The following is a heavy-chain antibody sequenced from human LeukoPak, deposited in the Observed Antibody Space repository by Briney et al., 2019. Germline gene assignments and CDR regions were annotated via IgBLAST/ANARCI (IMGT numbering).Heavy chain of an antibody. D-gene: IGHD2-15*01. CDR1: GGTFSSYA. CDR3: ARGTDCSGGSCYYYYGMDV. Sequence: SVKVSCKASGGTFSSYAISWMRQAPGQGLEWMGRIIPILGIANYAQKFQGRVTITADKSTSTAYMELSSLRSEDTAVYYCARGTDCSGGSCYYYYGMDVWGQGTTVTVSS. CDR2: IIPILGIA. J-gene: IGHJ6*02. V-gene: IGHV1-69*04.